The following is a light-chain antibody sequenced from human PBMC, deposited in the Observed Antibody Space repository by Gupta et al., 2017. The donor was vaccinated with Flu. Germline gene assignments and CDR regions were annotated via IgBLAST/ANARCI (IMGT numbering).Light chain of an antibody. Sequence: GERATLSCRASQSVNSQLAWYQQKPGQAPRLLIYDASNRATGIPARFSGSESGTDFTLTISSLESEDFAAYFCQQRLKWPLTFGGGTKVEMK. J-gene: IGKJ4*01. CDR1: QSVNSQ. V-gene: IGKV3-11*01. CDR2: DAS. CDR3: QQRLKWPLT.